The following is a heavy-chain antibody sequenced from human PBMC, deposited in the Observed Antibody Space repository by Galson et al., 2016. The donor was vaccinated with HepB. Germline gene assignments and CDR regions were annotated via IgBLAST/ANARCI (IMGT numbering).Heavy chain of an antibody. J-gene: IGHJ5*02. CDR2: ISTRSTFT. D-gene: IGHD5-12*01. CDR3: ARIGGYDS. Sequence: SLRLSCAASGFNFSDHFMTWIRQAPGKGLEWVSYISTRSTFTYHADSVKGRFSTSRDNSKNPLYLQMTSLRVEDTAVYYCARIGGYDSWGRGTLVTVSS. CDR1: GFNFSDHF. V-gene: IGHV3-11*06.